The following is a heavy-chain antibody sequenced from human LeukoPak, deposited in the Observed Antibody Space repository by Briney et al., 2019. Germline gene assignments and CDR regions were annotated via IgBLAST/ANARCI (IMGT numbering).Heavy chain of an antibody. CDR1: GGSISDTTYY. V-gene: IGHV4-39*01. J-gene: IGHJ4*02. Sequence: PSETLSLTCSVAGGSISDTTYYWAWIRQPPGKGLEWIGSVYYSGSTSYSPSLKRRVTISVDTSKNQFSLRLSSVTAADTAVYYCARNVSAGYFHYWGQGTLVTVSS. D-gene: IGHD2-8*01. CDR3: ARNVSAGYFHY. CDR2: VYYSGST.